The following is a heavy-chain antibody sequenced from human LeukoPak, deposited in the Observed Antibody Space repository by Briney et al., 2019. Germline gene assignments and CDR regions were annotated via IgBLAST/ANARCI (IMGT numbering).Heavy chain of an antibody. V-gene: IGHV4-59*08. CDR1: GGSISSYY. CDR2: IYYSGST. D-gene: IGHD4-23*01. Sequence: ASETLSLTCTVSGGSISSYYWSWIRQPPGKGLEWIGYIYYSGSTNYNPSLKSRVTISVHTSKNQFSLKLSSVTAADTAVYYCARFGGGNPHFDYWGQGTLVTVSS. CDR3: ARFGGGNPHFDY. J-gene: IGHJ4*02.